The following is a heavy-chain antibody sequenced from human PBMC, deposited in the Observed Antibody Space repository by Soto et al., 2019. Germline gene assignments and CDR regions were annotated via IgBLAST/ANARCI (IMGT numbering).Heavy chain of an antibody. CDR2: ISSSGSTI. D-gene: IGHD2-15*01. Sequence: QVQLVESGGGLVKPGGSLRLSCAASGFTFSDYYMSWIRQAPGKGLEWVSYISSSGSTIYYAASVKGRFTISRDNAKNSLYPQINSRRAEDTAVYYCARVPCSGGSCHHRWFDPWGQGTLVTVSS. CDR3: ARVPCSGGSCHHRWFDP. V-gene: IGHV3-11*01. J-gene: IGHJ5*02. CDR1: GFTFSDYY.